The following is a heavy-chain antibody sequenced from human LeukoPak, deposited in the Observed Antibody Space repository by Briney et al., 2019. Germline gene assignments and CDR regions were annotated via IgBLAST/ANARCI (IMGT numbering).Heavy chain of an antibody. CDR3: ARVSQYDYVWGSYRYYLDY. CDR1: GGSISSGGYY. D-gene: IGHD3-16*02. Sequence: SQTLSLTCTVSGGSISSGGYYWSWLRQHPGTGLEWIGYIYYSGSPYYNPSLKSRVTISVDTSKNQFSLKLSSVTAADTAVYYCARVSQYDYVWGSYRYYLDYWGQGTLVTVSS. J-gene: IGHJ4*02. CDR2: IYYSGSP. V-gene: IGHV4-31*03.